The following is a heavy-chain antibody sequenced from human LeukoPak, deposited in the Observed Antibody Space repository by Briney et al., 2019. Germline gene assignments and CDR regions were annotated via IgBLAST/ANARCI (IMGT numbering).Heavy chain of an antibody. J-gene: IGHJ3*02. CDR2: ISYDGTSL. Sequence: PGGSLRLSCAVSGFTFRNYGFHWVRQAPGQGPEWVAIISYDGTSLYYADSVKGRFTISRDNSKNMVYLQMNSLRPEDTALYYCAKELGEVRYAFDIWGQGTMVTVSS. CDR1: GFTFRNYG. V-gene: IGHV3-30*18. CDR3: AKELGEVRYAFDI. D-gene: IGHD3-16*01.